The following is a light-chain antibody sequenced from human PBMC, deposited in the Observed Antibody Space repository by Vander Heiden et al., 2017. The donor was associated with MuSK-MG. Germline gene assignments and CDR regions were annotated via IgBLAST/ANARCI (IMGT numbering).Light chain of an antibody. Sequence: DIQMTQSASSLPASVGDRVTIPCRARRSISNHLNWYQQKPGKAPKLLIYDASSLHRGVPSRLSGRGSGTDCTLTISSLQAEDFATDYGQKSSNTPLTIGGGTKVEI. CDR3: QKSSNTPLT. CDR2: DAS. V-gene: IGKV1-39*01. J-gene: IGKJ4*01. CDR1: RSISNH.